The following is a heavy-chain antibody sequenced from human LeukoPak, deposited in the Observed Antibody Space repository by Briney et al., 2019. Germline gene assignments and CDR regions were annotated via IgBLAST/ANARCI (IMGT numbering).Heavy chain of an antibody. J-gene: IGHJ4*02. CDR1: GFTFSSSA. CDR3: AKSGYNRFDY. D-gene: IGHD5-24*01. V-gene: IGHV3-23*01. CDR2: IGGSGSVGSP. Sequence: GGSLRLSCVVSGFTFSSSAMSWVRQAPGKGLEWVSSIGGSGSVGSPYYADSVKGRFTISRDNSKNTLYLQMNSLRAEDTAVYYCAKSGYNRFDYWGQGTLVTVSS.